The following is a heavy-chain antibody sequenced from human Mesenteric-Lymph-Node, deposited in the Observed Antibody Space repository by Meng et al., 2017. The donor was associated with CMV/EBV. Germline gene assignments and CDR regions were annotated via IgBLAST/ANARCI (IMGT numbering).Heavy chain of an antibody. CDR3: ARGSGSYYYYGMDV. CDR1: GYSISSGYY. Sequence: SETLSLTCSVSGYSISSGYYWGWIRQSPGKGLEWIGYIYYSGSTNYNPSLKSRVTISVDTSKNQFSLKLSSVTAADTAVYYCARGSGSYYYYGMDVWGQGTTVTVSS. D-gene: IGHD1-26*01. CDR2: IYYSGST. V-gene: IGHV4-61*01. J-gene: IGHJ6*02.